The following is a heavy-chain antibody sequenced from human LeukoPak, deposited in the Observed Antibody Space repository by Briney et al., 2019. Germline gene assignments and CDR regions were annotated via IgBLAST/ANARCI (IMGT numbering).Heavy chain of an antibody. Sequence: PSETLSLTCAVYGGSFSGYYWSWIRQPPGKGLEWIGEINHSGSTNYNPSLKSRVTISVDTSKNQFSLKLSSVTAADTAVYYCARGFGGCSGGSRYSPRWYFDYWGQGTLVTVSS. J-gene: IGHJ4*02. CDR2: INHSGST. CDR1: GGSFSGYY. V-gene: IGHV4-34*01. D-gene: IGHD2-15*01. CDR3: ARGFGGCSGGSRYSPRWYFDY.